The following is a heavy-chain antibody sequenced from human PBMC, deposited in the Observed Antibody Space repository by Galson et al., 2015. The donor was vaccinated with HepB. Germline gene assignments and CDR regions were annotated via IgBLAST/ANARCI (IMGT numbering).Heavy chain of an antibody. J-gene: IGHJ4*02. D-gene: IGHD3-22*01. CDR2: IYYSGST. V-gene: IGHV4-39*01. Sequence: GSISSSSYYWGWIRQPPGRGLEWIGSIYYSGSTFYNPSLKSRVTISVDTSKNQFSLKLTSVTATDTAMYYCARHDYFYDNSGYHTPDYWGQGTLVTVSS. CDR3: ARHDYFYDNSGYHTPDY. CDR1: GSISSSSYY.